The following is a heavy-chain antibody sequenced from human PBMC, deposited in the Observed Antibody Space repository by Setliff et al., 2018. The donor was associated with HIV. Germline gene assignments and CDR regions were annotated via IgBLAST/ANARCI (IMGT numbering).Heavy chain of an antibody. V-gene: IGHV4-39*02. J-gene: IGHJ3*02. CDR3: GRRPVYYTSGSYYNDDTPDM. Sequence: SETLSLTCTVSGGSISSITHYWGWFRQPPGKGLECIGTVYYTGTTYYNPSLKSRVTISVDTSKNFFSLTLTSVTSADTAVYYCGRRPVYYTSGSYYNDDTPDMWGQGTLVTVSS. D-gene: IGHD3-10*01. CDR1: GGSISSITHY. CDR2: VYYTGTT.